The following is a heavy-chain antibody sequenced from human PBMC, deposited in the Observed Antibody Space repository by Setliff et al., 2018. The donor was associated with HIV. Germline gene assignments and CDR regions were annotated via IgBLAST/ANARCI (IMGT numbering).Heavy chain of an antibody. V-gene: IGHV1-18*01. J-gene: IGHJ4*02. Sequence: GASVKVSCKASGYTFSDYDVAWVRQAPGQGLEWMGWISGHSGHTSYAQKIQGRVTMTTDTSTSTAYMELRSLRSDDTAVYFCAREHSTTWPYFDFWGQGTLVTVSS. CDR2: ISGHSGHT. D-gene: IGHD6-13*01. CDR3: AREHSTTWPYFDF. CDR1: GYTFSDYD.